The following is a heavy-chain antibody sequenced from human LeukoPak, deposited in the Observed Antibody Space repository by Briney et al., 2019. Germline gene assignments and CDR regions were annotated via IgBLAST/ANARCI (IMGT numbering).Heavy chain of an antibody. CDR3: ARDGGYGSGSYYLHY. CDR2: IYYSGST. J-gene: IGHJ4*02. CDR1: GGSISSGGYY. D-gene: IGHD3-10*01. V-gene: IGHV4-31*03. Sequence: SETLSFTCTVSGGSISSGGYYWNWIRQHPGKGLEWIGYIYYSGSTYYNPSLKSRITISADTSKNQFSLKLSSVTAADTAVYYCARDGGYGSGSYYLHYWGQGTLVTVSS.